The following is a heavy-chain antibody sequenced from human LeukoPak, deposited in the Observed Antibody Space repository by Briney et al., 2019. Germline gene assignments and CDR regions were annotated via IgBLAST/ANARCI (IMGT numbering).Heavy chain of an antibody. Sequence: ASVKVSCKASGYTFTSYGISWVRQAPGQGLEWMGWINAGNGNTKYSQKFQGRVTITRDTSASTAYMELSSLRSEDTAVYYCARESARRYFDWLFHTDHDAFDIWGQGTMVTVSS. D-gene: IGHD3-9*01. CDR3: ARESARRYFDWLFHTDHDAFDI. J-gene: IGHJ3*02. CDR2: INAGNGNT. V-gene: IGHV1-3*01. CDR1: GYTFTSYG.